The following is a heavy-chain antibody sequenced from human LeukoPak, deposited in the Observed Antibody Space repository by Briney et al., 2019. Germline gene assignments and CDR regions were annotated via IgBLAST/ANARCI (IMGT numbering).Heavy chain of an antibody. CDR2: ISSSSSYM. Sequence: GGSLRLSCAASGFTVSSNYMSWVRQAPGKGLEWVSSISSSSSYMYYADSVRGQFTISRDNVKNSLYLQMNSLRAEDTAVYYCARGEASYYDFWSGERQDAFDIWGQGTIVTVSS. CDR1: GFTVSSNY. D-gene: IGHD3-3*01. V-gene: IGHV3-21*01. CDR3: ARGEASYYDFWSGERQDAFDI. J-gene: IGHJ3*02.